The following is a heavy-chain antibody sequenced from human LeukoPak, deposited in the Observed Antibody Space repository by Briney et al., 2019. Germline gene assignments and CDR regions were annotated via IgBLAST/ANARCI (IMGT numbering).Heavy chain of an antibody. CDR3: ARDGYETSQAGVGDWFDP. CDR1: GYTFTGYY. J-gene: IGHJ5*02. Sequence: ASVKVSFKASGYTFTGYYMHWVRQAPGQGLEWMGWINPNSGGTKYVQKFQGRVTMTRDTSISIAYMELSRLRSDGTAVYYCARDGYETSQAGVGDWFDPWGQGTLVTVSS. CDR2: INPNSGGT. V-gene: IGHV1-2*02. D-gene: IGHD2-8*01.